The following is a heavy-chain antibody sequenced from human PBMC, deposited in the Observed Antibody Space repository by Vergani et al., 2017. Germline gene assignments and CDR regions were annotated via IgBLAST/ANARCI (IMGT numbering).Heavy chain of an antibody. V-gene: IGHV3-9*01. Sequence: EVDLVESGGGLAQPGGSLRLSCEASGITFWKFGMHWVRHGPGKGLEWVSGISWNSGAVDYADSVRGRFTISRDNAKNSLFLEMNSLRFEDTAVYFCTKGRVHYHDSAGHGYDPYTGFDLWGQGTLVTVSS. CDR2: ISWNSGAV. CDR3: TKGRVHYHDSAGHGYDPYTGFDL. J-gene: IGHJ3*01. D-gene: IGHD5-12*01. CDR1: GITFWKFG.